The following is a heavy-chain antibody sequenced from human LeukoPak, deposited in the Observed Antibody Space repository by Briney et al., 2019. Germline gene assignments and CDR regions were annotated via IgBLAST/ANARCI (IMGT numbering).Heavy chain of an antibody. CDR2: CDPEDGDT. Sequence: GASVKVSCKVSGYTLTELSMHWVRQAPGKGLEWVGGCDPEDGDTIYAQKFQGRVTMTEDTSTDTAYMEPSSLRSEDTAVYYCATSSPNCSSTSCYIDPRGQGTLVTVSS. CDR1: GYTLTELS. D-gene: IGHD2-2*02. CDR3: ATSSPNCSSTSCYIDP. J-gene: IGHJ5*02. V-gene: IGHV1-24*01.